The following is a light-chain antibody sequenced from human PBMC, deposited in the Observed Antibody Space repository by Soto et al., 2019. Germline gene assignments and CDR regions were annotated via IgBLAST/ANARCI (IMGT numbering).Light chain of an antibody. CDR1: QSVSSN. Sequence: EIVMTQSPATLSVSPGERATFSCRASQSVSSNLAWYQQKPGQAPRLLIYDASNRASGVPAKFSGSGSGTDFTLTISDLEPADFGLYYCQQRLNWPPNFGQGTKV. CDR3: QQRLNWPPN. V-gene: IGKV3-11*01. J-gene: IGKJ1*01. CDR2: DAS.